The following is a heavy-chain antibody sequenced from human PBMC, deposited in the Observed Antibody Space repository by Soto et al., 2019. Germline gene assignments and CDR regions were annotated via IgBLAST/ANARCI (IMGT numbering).Heavy chain of an antibody. CDR3: ARVSGSYYYGMDV. Sequence: SETLSLTCAVSSGSIDNVYWWSWVRPSPGKGLEWIGETSHDGVTNYNPSLEGRVTISVDKSKNQFSLKLSSVTAADTAVYYCARVSGSYYYGMDVWGQGTTVTVSS. V-gene: IGHV4-4*02. CDR1: SGSIDNVYW. CDR2: TSHDGVT. J-gene: IGHJ6*02. D-gene: IGHD1-26*01.